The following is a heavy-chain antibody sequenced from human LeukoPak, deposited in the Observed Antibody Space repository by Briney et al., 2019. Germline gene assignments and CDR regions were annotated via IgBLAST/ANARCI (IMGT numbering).Heavy chain of an antibody. D-gene: IGHD2-8*01. J-gene: IGHJ4*02. CDR2: IYYSGST. CDR1: GGSISSYY. V-gene: IGHV4-59*01. Sequence: SETLSLTCTVSGGSISSYYWSWIRQPPGKGLEWIGYIYYSGSTNYNPSLKSRVIISVDTSKNQFSLKLSPVIVADTAVYYCARGYCTHEICQVFPCWGQGTLVTVSS. CDR3: ARGYCTHEICQVFPC.